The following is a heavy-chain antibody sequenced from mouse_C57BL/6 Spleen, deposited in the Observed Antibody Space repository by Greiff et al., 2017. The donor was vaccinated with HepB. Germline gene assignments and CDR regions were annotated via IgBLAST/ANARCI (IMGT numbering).Heavy chain of an antibody. CDR2: ISSGSSTI. V-gene: IGHV5-17*01. J-gene: IGHJ4*01. D-gene: IGHD2-5*01. Sequence: DVQLVESGGGLVKPGGSLKLSCAASGFTFSDYGMHWVRQAPEKGLEWVAYISSGSSTIYYADTVKGRFTISRDNAKNTLFLQMTSLRSEDTAMYYCARNSKEYYYAMDYWGQGTSVTVSS. CDR3: ARNSKEYYYAMDY. CDR1: GFTFSDYG.